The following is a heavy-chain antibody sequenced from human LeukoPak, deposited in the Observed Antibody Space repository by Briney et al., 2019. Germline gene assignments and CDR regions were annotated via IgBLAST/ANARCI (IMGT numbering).Heavy chain of an antibody. CDR1: GASISSSTDY. D-gene: IGHD1-14*01. CDR2: IYYSGST. J-gene: IGHJ5*02. Sequence: KTSETLSLTCTVSGASISSSTDYWGWIRQPPGKGLEWIANIYYSGSTYYNPSLKSRVTISVDTSKNQFSLKLSSVTAADTAVYYCAGLIRPGWLDPWGQGTLVTVSS. CDR3: AGLIRPGWLDP. V-gene: IGHV4-39*01.